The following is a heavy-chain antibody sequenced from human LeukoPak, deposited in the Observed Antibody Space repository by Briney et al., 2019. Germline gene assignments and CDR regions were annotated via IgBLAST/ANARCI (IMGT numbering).Heavy chain of an antibody. Sequence: GGSLRLSCATSGFTFSSCDMHWVRQATGKGLEWVSAIGTAGDTYYPGSVKGRFTISRENAKNSLYLQMNSLRAGDTAVYYCARGSYYYYMDVWGKGTTVTVSS. J-gene: IGHJ6*03. V-gene: IGHV3-13*01. CDR1: GFTFSSCD. CDR2: IGTAGDT. CDR3: ARGSYYYYMDV.